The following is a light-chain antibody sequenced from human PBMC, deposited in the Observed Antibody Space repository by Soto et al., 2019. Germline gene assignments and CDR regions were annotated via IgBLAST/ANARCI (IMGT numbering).Light chain of an antibody. CDR2: AAS. CDR1: QAINNY. Sequence: DIQMTQSPSSLSASVGDRVTITCRASQAINNYLAWYQQKPGKVPTLLISAASTLQSGVPSRFRGSGSVTDFTLTISSLQPEDVATYYCQKFNAVPTFGGGTKVEI. J-gene: IGKJ4*01. CDR3: QKFNAVPT. V-gene: IGKV1-27*01.